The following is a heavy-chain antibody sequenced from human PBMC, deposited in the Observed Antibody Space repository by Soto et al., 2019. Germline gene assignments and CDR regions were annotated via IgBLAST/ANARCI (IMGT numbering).Heavy chain of an antibody. Sequence: ASVKVSCKASGYTFTSYGISWVRQAPGQGLEWMGWISAYNGNTNYAQKLQGRVTMTTDTSTSTAYMELRSLRSDDTAVYYCARLPYYYDSSGHYPDAFDIWGQGTMVTVSS. CDR3: ARLPYYYDSSGHYPDAFDI. V-gene: IGHV1-18*01. D-gene: IGHD3-22*01. J-gene: IGHJ3*02. CDR1: GYTFTSYG. CDR2: ISAYNGNT.